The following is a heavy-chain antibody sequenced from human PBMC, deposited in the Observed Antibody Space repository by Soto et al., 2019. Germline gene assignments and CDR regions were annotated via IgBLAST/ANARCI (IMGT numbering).Heavy chain of an antibody. CDR3: DV. Sequence: SETLSLTCNVSGGSISSGDYYWTWIRQSPGKGLEWIGYIYYTGSTFYSPSLKSRVTISLDTSENHFSLDMNSVTAADTAVYFMDVWGQGTTVTVS. J-gene: IGHJ6*02. CDR1: GGSISSGDYY. CDR2: IYYTGST. V-gene: IGHV4-30-4*01.